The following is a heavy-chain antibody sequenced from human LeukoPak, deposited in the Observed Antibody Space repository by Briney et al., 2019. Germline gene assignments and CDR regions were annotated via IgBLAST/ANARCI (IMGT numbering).Heavy chain of an antibody. Sequence: GGLLRLSCAASGFTFDDYTMHSVRQTPGKGLEWVSLISWNGDTTDYADSVKGRFTISRDNSKNSLYLQMNSLRTEDTALYYCAKDVSGPYCSSTNCPGAYFDYWGQGTLVTVSS. V-gene: IGHV3-43*01. CDR1: GFTFDDYT. CDR3: AKDVSGPYCSSTNCPGAYFDY. D-gene: IGHD2-2*01. CDR2: ISWNGDTT. J-gene: IGHJ4*02.